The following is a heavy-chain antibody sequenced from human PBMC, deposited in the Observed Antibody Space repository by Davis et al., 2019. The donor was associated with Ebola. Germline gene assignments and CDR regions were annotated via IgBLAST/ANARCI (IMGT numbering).Heavy chain of an antibody. CDR2: INPNSGGT. J-gene: IGHJ3*02. V-gene: IGHV1-2*02. D-gene: IGHD1-1*01. CDR1: GYTFTGYY. CDR3: ATSERPAGDAFDI. Sequence: ASVKVSCKASGYTFTGYYMHWVRQAPGQGLEWMGWINPNSGGTKYAQNFQGRVTMTSDTSISTSYMDLTWLRSDDTAVYYCATSERPAGDAFDIWGQGTLVTVSS.